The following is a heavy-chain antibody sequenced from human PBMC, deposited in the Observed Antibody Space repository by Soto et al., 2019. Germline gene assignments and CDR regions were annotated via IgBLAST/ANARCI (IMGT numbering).Heavy chain of an antibody. Sequence: SSVKVSCKVSENSLTGLPMHWVRQAPGKGLEWMGSLDLEESETIFAQRFQGRVILSEDTSTDTAYMELSSLKSDDTAVYFCAAGATTFDYWG. V-gene: IGHV1-24*01. CDR3: AAGATTFDY. J-gene: IGHJ4*01. CDR1: ENSLTGLP. CDR2: LDLEESET. D-gene: IGHD4-4*01.